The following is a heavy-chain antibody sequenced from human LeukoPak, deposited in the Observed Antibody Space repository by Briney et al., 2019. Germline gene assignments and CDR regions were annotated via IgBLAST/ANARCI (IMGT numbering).Heavy chain of an antibody. J-gene: IGHJ5*02. V-gene: IGHV4-59*08. Sequence: SETLSLTCTVSGGSISSYYWSWIRQPPGKGLEWIGYIYYSGSTNYNPSLKSRVTISVDSSKNQFSLKLSSVAAADTDVYYCARQGSIAAAANWFDPWGQGTLVTVSS. D-gene: IGHD6-13*01. CDR2: IYYSGST. CDR1: GGSISSYY. CDR3: ARQGSIAAAANWFDP.